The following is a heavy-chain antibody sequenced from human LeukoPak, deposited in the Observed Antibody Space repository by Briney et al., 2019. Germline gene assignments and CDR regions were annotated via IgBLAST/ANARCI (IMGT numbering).Heavy chain of an antibody. D-gene: IGHD2-2*01. CDR2: IRYDGSNK. J-gene: IGHJ1*01. CDR3: AKSTNGVVPAYVQH. V-gene: IGHV3-30*02. Sequence: GGSLRFSCAASGFTFSSYGMHWVRQAPGKGLEWVAFIRYDGSNKYYADSVKGRFTISRDNSKNTLYLQMNSLRAENTAVYYCAKSTNGVVPAYVQHWGQGTLVTVSS. CDR1: GFTFSSYG.